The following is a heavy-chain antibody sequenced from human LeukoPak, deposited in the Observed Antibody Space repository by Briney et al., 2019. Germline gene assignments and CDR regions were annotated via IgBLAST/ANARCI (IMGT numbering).Heavy chain of an antibody. Sequence: PSETLSLTCTVSGGSISGGGYYWSWIRQHPGKGLEWIGYIYYSGSTYYNPSLKSRVTISVDTSKNQFSLKLSSVTAADTAVYYCARDRVPGSGSYYIDTEGDYGMDVWGQGTTVTVSS. CDR3: ARDRVPGSGSYYIDTEGDYGMDV. CDR2: IYYSGST. CDR1: GGSISGGGYY. D-gene: IGHD3-10*01. V-gene: IGHV4-31*03. J-gene: IGHJ6*02.